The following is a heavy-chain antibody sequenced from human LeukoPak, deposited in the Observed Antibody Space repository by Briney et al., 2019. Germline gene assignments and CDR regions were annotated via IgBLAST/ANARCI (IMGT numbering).Heavy chain of an antibody. V-gene: IGHV3-30*03. D-gene: IGHD4-23*01. J-gene: IGHJ4*02. CDR2: ISYDGSNK. Sequence: GRSLRLSCAASGFTFSSYGMHWVRQAPGKGLEWVAVISYDGSNKYYADSVKGRFPISRDNSKNTLYLQMNSLRAEDTAVYYCAAFGNADYWGQGTLVTVSS. CDR3: AAFGNADY. CDR1: GFTFSSYG.